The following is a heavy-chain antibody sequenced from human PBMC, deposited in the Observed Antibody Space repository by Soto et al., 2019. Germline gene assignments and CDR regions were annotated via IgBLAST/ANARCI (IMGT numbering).Heavy chain of an antibody. J-gene: IGHJ4*02. V-gene: IGHV3-15*01. D-gene: IGHD5-18*01. CDR3: TTSAASLFDY. CDR2: IKSKTDGGTT. Sequence: GGSLRLSCAASGFTFSHNWMSWVRQTPGKGLEWVARIKSKTDGGTTDYAAPVKGRFAISRDDSKNTLYLQMNNLKTDDTAVYFCTTSAASLFDYWGQGTLVTVSS. CDR1: GFTFSHNW.